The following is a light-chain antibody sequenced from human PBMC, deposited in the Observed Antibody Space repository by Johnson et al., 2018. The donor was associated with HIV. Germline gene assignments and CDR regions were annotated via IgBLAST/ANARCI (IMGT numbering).Light chain of an antibody. V-gene: IGLV1-44*01. J-gene: IGLJ1*01. CDR1: SSNIGSSP. Sequence: QSVLTQPPSASGPHGQRVTISCSGSSSNIGSSPVNWYQQLPGTAPKLLIYRNIQRPSGVPDRFPGSKSGTSASLAISGLQAEDDADYYCATWDYTLNGRYVFGTGTKVTVL. CDR2: RNI. CDR3: ATWDYTLNGRYV.